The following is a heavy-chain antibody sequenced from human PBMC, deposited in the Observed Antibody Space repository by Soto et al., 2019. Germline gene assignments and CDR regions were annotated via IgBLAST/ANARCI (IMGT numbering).Heavy chain of an antibody. Sequence: EVQLLESGGGLVQPGGSLRLSCAASGFTFSSYAMSWVRQAPGKGLEWVSAISGSGGSTYYADSVKGRFTISRDNSKNTLYLLMNSLRAEDTAVYYCAKEVHVLLWFGELLPVDYWGQGTLVTVSS. V-gene: IGHV3-23*01. CDR2: ISGSGGST. D-gene: IGHD3-10*01. CDR1: GFTFSSYA. J-gene: IGHJ4*02. CDR3: AKEVHVLLWFGELLPVDY.